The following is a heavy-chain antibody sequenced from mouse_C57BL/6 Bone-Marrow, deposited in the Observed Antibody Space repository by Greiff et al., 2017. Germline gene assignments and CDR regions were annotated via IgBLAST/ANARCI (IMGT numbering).Heavy chain of an antibody. Sequence: QVKLQQPGAELVKPGASVKLSCKASGYTFTSYWMHWVKQRPGQGLEWIGMIHPNSGSTNYTEQFTSTATMTVDKAAITAYMQRSSLTSEDAAVYYCARGGLFYWGQGTTLTVSS. J-gene: IGHJ2*01. CDR3: ARGGLFY. V-gene: IGHV1-64*01. CDR2: IHPNSGST. CDR1: GYTFTSYW.